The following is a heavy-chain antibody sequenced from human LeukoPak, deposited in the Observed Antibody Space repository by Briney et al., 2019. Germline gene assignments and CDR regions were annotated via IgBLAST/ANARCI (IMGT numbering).Heavy chain of an antibody. V-gene: IGHV4-59*01. CDR2: IYYSGST. CDR1: GGSISSYY. J-gene: IGHJ2*01. CDR3: ARSYVRWYFDL. Sequence: SETLSLTCTVSGGSISSYYWSWIRQPPGKGLEWIGYIYYSGSTNYNPSLKSRVTISVDTSKNQFSLKLSSVTAADTAVYYCARSYVRWYFDLWGRGTLVTVSS. D-gene: IGHD3-16*01.